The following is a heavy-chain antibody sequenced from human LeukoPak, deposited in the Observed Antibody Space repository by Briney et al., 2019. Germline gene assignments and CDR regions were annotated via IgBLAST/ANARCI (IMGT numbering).Heavy chain of an antibody. Sequence: GGSLRPSCAASGFTFSSYAMSWVRQAPGKGLEWVSAISGSGGSTYYADSVKGRFTISRDNSKNTLYLQMNSLRAEDTAVYYCAKGYDSSGYYPGAWDYWGQGTLVTVSS. V-gene: IGHV3-23*01. CDR2: ISGSGGST. CDR3: AKGYDSSGYYPGAWDY. J-gene: IGHJ4*02. CDR1: GFTFSSYA. D-gene: IGHD3-22*01.